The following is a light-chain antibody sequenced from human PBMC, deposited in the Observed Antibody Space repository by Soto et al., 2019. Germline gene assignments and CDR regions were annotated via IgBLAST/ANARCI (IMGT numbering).Light chain of an antibody. Sequence: PGERVTLSCRASQSVSRSYLTWYQQKPGQAPRLLIYGASTRATSIPARFSGSGSGTDFTLTISSLQPEDFAVYYCQQCGSSSTFGQGTRLEIK. V-gene: IGKV3-20*01. CDR2: GAS. J-gene: IGKJ5*01. CDR1: QSVSRSY. CDR3: QQCGSSST.